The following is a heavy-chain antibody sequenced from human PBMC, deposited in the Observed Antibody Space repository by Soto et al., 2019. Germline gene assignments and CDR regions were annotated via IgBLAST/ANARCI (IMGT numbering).Heavy chain of an antibody. V-gene: IGHV4-61*01. J-gene: IGHJ4*02. CDR2: IYYSGST. CDR1: GGSVSSGSYY. CDR3: ARDTYDSSGYYYIDY. D-gene: IGHD3-22*01. Sequence: SETLSLTCTVSGGSVSSGSYYWSWIRQPPGKGLEWIGYIYYSGSTNYNPSLKSRVTISVDTSKNQFSLKLSSVTAADTAVYYCARDTYDSSGYYYIDYWGQGTLVTVSS.